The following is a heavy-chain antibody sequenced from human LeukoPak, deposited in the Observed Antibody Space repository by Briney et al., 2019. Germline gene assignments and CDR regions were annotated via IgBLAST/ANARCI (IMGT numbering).Heavy chain of an antibody. CDR3: AKEGCSSTSCHADY. CDR2: ISYDGSNK. D-gene: IGHD2-2*01. J-gene: IGHJ4*02. Sequence: PGGSLRLSCAASGFAFSSYGMHWVRQAPGKGLEWVAVISYDGSNKYYAGSVKGRFTISRDNSKNTLYLQMNSLRAEDTAVYYCAKEGCSSTSCHADYWGQGTLVTVSS. CDR1: GFAFSSYG. V-gene: IGHV3-30*18.